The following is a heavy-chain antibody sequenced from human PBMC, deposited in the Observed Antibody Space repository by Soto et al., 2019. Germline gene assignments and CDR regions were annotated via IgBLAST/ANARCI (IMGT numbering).Heavy chain of an antibody. CDR3: AREDDTSGRSGEEHFSYFYGMDV. D-gene: IGHD6-19*01. V-gene: IGHV3-7*03. CDR1: GFTFSAYW. CDR2: INQDAHET. J-gene: IGHJ6*02. Sequence: EVQLVESGGTLVQPGGSLRLSCAASGFTFSAYWMSWVRQAPGRGLEWVANINQDAHETNYVDSLRGRVTISRDNAHNSLHLHMSSLRVEDTAVYYCAREDDTSGRSGEEHFSYFYGMDVWGQGTTVTVSS.